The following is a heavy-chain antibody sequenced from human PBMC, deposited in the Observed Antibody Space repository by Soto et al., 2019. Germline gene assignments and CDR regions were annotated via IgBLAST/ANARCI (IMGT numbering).Heavy chain of an antibody. CDR3: ARHPGTRYCSSTSCLYYYYGMDV. CDR1: GYSFTSYW. Sequence: GESLKISCKGSGYSFTSYWIGWVRQMPGKGLEWMGIIYPGDSDTRYSPSFQGQVTISADKSISTAYLQWSSLKASDTAMYYCARHPGTRYCSSTSCLYYYYGMDVWGQGTTVTVSS. V-gene: IGHV5-51*01. D-gene: IGHD2-2*01. J-gene: IGHJ6*02. CDR2: IYPGDSDT.